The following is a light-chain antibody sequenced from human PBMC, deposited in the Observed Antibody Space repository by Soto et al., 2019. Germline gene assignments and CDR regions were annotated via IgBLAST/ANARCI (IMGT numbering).Light chain of an antibody. Sequence: QSVLTQPPSAYGSPGQSVTISCTGTSSDVGAYTYVSWYQQHPGKAPKLMIYGVTERPSGVPDRFSGSKSGNTASLTVSGLQTEDEAYYYCSSYAGSNNYVFGTGTKLTVL. CDR3: SSYAGSNNYV. CDR2: GVT. V-gene: IGLV2-8*01. CDR1: SSDVGAYTY. J-gene: IGLJ1*01.